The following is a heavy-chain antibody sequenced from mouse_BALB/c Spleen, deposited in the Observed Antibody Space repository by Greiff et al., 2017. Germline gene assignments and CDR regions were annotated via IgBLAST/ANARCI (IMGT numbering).Heavy chain of an antibody. V-gene: IGHV1-69*01. CDR2: IDTSDSYT. CDR1: GYTFTDYW. J-gene: IGHJ4*01. D-gene: IGHD1-1*01. Sequence: QVQLKQPGAELVMPGASVKMSCKASGYTFTDYWMHWVKQRPGQGLEWIGAIDTSDSYTSYNQKFKGKATLTVDESSSTAYMQLSSLTSEDSAVYYCARWGGSSSSYSMDYWGQGTSVTVSS. CDR3: ARWGGSSSSYSMDY.